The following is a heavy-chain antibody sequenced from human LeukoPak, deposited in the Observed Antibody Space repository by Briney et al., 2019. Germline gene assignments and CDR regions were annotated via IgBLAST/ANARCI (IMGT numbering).Heavy chain of an antibody. CDR3: ASESPSSSSRTLDY. Sequence: PGGSLRLSCAASGFTFSSYGMHWVRQAPGKGLEWVAFIRYDGSNKYYADSVKGRFTISRDNSKNTLYLQMNTLRAEDTAVYYCASESPSSSSRTLDYWGQGTLVTVSS. CDR1: GFTFSSYG. D-gene: IGHD2-2*01. CDR2: IRYDGSNK. J-gene: IGHJ4*02. V-gene: IGHV3-30*02.